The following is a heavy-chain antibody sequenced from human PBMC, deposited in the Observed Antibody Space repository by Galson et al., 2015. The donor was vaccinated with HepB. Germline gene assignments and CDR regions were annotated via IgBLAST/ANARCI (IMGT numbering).Heavy chain of an antibody. J-gene: IGHJ5*02. CDR1: GYTFSTYS. CDR3: ARGALVVVVGATQNNWFGP. V-gene: IGHV1-18*01. CDR2: ISPYNRNT. D-gene: IGHD2-15*01. Sequence: SVKVSCKASGYTFSTYSITWVRQAPGQGLEWMGWISPYNRNTSYAQKLQGRVTMTTDTSTSTAFMELRSLRSDGTAVYYCARGALVVVVGATQNNWFGPWGQGTLVIVSS.